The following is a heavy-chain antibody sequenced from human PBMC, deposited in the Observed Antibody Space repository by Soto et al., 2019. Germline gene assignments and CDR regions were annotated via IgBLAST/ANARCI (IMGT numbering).Heavy chain of an antibody. CDR3: ARVAYGSGSNRTPPRRENYPEYFQH. CDR2: IIPILGIA. Sequence: QVQLVQSGAEVKKPGSSVKVSCKASGGTFSSYTISWVRQAPGQGLEWMGRIIPILGIANYAKKFQGRVTITADKSTSTAYMELSSLRSEDTAVYYCARVAYGSGSNRTPPRRENYPEYFQHWGQGTLVTVSS. V-gene: IGHV1-69*02. J-gene: IGHJ1*01. CDR1: GGTFSSYT. D-gene: IGHD3-10*01.